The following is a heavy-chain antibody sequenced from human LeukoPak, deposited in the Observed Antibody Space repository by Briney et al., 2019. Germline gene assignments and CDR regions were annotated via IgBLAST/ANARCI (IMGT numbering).Heavy chain of an antibody. Sequence: SETLSLTCTVSGGSISSYYWSWIRQPPGKGLEWIGYIYYSGSTNYNPSLKSRVTISVDTSKNQFSLKLSSVTAADTAVYYCARHWSSSWYYFDYWGQGTLVTVSS. D-gene: IGHD6-13*01. J-gene: IGHJ4*02. V-gene: IGHV4-59*08. CDR3: ARHWSSSWYYFDY. CDR2: IYYSGST. CDR1: GGSISSYY.